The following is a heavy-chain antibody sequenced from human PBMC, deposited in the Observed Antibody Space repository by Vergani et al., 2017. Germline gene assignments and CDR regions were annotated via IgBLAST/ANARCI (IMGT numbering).Heavy chain of an antibody. Sequence: QVQLQESGPGLVKPSETLSLTFTVSGGSISSYYWSWIRQPPGKGLEWIGYIYYSGNTNYNPSLKSRVTISVDTSKNQFSLKLSSVTAADTAVYYCARPDNYGDYVPFDYWGQGTLVTVSS. D-gene: IGHD4-17*01. CDR3: ARPDNYGDYVPFDY. CDR2: IYYSGNT. J-gene: IGHJ4*02. V-gene: IGHV4-59*01. CDR1: GGSISSYY.